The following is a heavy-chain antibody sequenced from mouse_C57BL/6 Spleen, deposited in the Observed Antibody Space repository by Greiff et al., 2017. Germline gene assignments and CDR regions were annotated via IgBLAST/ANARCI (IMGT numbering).Heavy chain of an antibody. J-gene: IGHJ3*01. D-gene: IGHD2-4*01. CDR2: IYPSDSET. V-gene: IGHV1-61*01. CDR3: ARADYDYVWFAY. Sequence: VQLQQPGAELVRPGSSVKLSCKASGYTFTSYWMDWVKQRPGQGLEWIGNIYPSDSETHYNQKFKDKATLTVDKSSSTAYMQLSSLTSEDSAVYYCARADYDYVWFAYWGQGTLVTVSA. CDR1: GYTFTSYW.